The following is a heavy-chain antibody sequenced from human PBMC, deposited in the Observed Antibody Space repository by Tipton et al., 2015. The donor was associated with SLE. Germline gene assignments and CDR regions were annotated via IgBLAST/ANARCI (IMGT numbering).Heavy chain of an antibody. CDR3: FRRFCESNTCHET. CDR1: GFTFSVSA. V-gene: IGHV3-73*01. J-gene: IGHJ4*02. D-gene: IGHD2/OR15-2a*01. CDR2: IRGKPDHYAT. Sequence: SLRLSCAASGFTFSVSAIHWVRQTSGKGLEWVGRIRGKPDHYATVYATSLKGRFSISRDDSKNTAFLQMETLQPEDTAIYYCFRRFCESNTCHETWGPGTLVTVSS.